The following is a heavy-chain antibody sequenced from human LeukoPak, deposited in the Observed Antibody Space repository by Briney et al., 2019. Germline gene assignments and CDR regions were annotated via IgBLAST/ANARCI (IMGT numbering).Heavy chain of an antibody. CDR1: GGSFSGYY. Sequence: SETLSLTCAVYGGSFSGYYWSWIRQPPGKGLEWIGEINHSGSTNYNPSLKSRVTISVDTSKNQFSLKLSSVTAADTAVYYCARGLWLRGKYYFDYWGQGTLGTVSA. V-gene: IGHV4-34*01. CDR2: INHSGST. J-gene: IGHJ4*02. D-gene: IGHD5-12*01. CDR3: ARGLWLRGKYYFDY.